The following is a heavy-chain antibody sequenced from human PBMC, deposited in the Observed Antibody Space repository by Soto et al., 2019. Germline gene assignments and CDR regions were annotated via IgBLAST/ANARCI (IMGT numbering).Heavy chain of an antibody. CDR3: ARVRDSFGLDV. CDR1: GGSISSSSYY. CDR2: IYYSGST. V-gene: IGHV4-39*01. Sequence: SETLSLTCTVSGGSISSSSYYWGWIRQPPGKGLEWIGSIYYSGSTYYNPSLKSRVTISVDTSKNQFSLKLSSVTAADTAVYYCARVRDSFGLDVWGKGTTVT. J-gene: IGHJ6*04. D-gene: IGHD2-15*01.